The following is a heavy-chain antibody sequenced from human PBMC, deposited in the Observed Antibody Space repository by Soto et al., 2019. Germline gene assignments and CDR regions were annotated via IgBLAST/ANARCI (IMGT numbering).Heavy chain of an antibody. V-gene: IGHV1-69*01. Sequence: QVQLAQSGAEVKKRGSSVKVSCRVSGGTFNNYAISWVRQAPGEGLEWMGGIIPAFGTPKYAQRFRDRVTISADVYAATPSMELTSLRSDDTAVYYCARDTREITRVRGVIPYYIYHMDVWGPGTTVAVSS. CDR1: GGTFNNYA. D-gene: IGHD3-10*01. J-gene: IGHJ6*02. CDR2: IIPAFGTP. CDR3: ARDTREITRVRGVIPYYIYHMDV.